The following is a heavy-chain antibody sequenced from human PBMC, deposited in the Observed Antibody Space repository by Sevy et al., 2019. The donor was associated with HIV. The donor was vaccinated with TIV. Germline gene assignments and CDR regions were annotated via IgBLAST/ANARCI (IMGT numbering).Heavy chain of an antibody. CDR3: TTGHVPGIAVAGTNY. Sequence: GGSLRLSCAASGFTFSNAWMSWVRQAPGKGLEWVGRIKSKTDGGTADYAAPVKGRFTISRDDSKNTLYLQMTSLKTEDTAVYYCTTGHVPGIAVAGTNYWGQGTLVTVSS. D-gene: IGHD6-19*01. CDR1: GFTFSNAW. V-gene: IGHV3-15*01. CDR2: IKSKTDGGTA. J-gene: IGHJ4*02.